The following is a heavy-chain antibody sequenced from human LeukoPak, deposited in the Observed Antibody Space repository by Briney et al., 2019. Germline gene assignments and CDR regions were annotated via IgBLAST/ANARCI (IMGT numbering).Heavy chain of an antibody. Sequence: SETLSLTCTVSGGSISSGGYYWSWIRQHPGKGLERIGYIYYSGSTYYNPSLKSRVTISVDTSKNQFSLKLSSVTAADTAVYYCARVNYGGPFDYWGQGTLVTVSS. V-gene: IGHV4-31*03. D-gene: IGHD4-23*01. CDR1: GGSISSGGYY. CDR3: ARVNYGGPFDY. CDR2: IYYSGST. J-gene: IGHJ4*02.